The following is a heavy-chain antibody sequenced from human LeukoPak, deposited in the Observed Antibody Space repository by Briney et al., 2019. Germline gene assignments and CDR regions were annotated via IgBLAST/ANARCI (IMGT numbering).Heavy chain of an antibody. CDR1: GGSFSGYY. V-gene: IGHV4-34*01. CDR3: ARDPGYCSGGSCYGAFDI. CDR2: INHSGST. Sequence: PSETLSLTCAVYGGSFSGYYWSWIRQPPGKGLEWIGEINHSGSTNYNPSLKSRVTISVDTSKNQFSLKLSSVTAADTAVYYCARDPGYCSGGSCYGAFDIWGQGTMVTVSS. D-gene: IGHD2-15*01. J-gene: IGHJ3*02.